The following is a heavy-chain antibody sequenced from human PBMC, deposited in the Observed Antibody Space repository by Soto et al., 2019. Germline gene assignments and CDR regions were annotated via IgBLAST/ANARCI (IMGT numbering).Heavy chain of an antibody. CDR1: GGSISSSSYY. CDR3: ASPGSYHPWYCDL. D-gene: IGHD1-26*01. CDR2: IYYSGST. Sequence: QLQLQESGPGLVKPSETLSLTCTVSGGSISSSSYYWGWIRQPPGKGLEWIGSIYYSGSTYYNPSLKSRVTISVDTSTNQFSLRLSSLTAADTAVYYCASPGSYHPWYCDLWGRGTLVTVSS. J-gene: IGHJ2*01. V-gene: IGHV4-39*01.